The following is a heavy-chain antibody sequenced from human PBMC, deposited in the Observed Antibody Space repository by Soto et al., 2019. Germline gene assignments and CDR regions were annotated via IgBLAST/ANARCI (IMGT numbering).Heavy chain of an antibody. D-gene: IGHD6-6*01. V-gene: IGHV3-33*01. CDR1: GFTFSSYG. Sequence: PGGSLRLSCAASGFTFSSYGMHWVRQAPGKGLEWVAVIWYDGSNKYYADSVKGRFTISRDNSKNALYLQMNSLRAEDTAVYYCARGGSIAARPNLYYFDCWGQRTLVTVSS. J-gene: IGHJ4*02. CDR2: IWYDGSNK. CDR3: ARGGSIAARPNLYYFDC.